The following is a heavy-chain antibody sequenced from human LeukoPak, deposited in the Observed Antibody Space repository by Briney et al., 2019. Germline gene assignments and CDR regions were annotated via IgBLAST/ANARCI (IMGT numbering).Heavy chain of an antibody. Sequence: SETLSLTCTVSGYSISSGYYWGWIRQPPGKGLEWIGSIYHSGSTYYNPSLKSRVTISVDPSKNHFSLTLSSVTAADTAVYYCARDLMSGYYSSGTDYWGQGTLVTVSS. V-gene: IGHV4-38-2*02. CDR1: GYSISSGYY. CDR3: ARDLMSGYYSSGTDY. CDR2: IYHSGST. J-gene: IGHJ4*02. D-gene: IGHD3-3*01.